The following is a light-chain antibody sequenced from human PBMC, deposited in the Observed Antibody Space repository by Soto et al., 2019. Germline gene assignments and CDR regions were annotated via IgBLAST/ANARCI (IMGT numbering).Light chain of an antibody. CDR2: EVT. V-gene: IGLV2-14*01. CDR1: SSDVGAYNY. Sequence: QSALTQPASVSGSPGQSITISFTGTSSDVGAYNYVSWYQQHPGKAPKLMIYEVTNRPSGVSNRFSGSKSGTTASLTISGLQAEDDADYYCSSFASSSTLVLFGGGTKVTVL. CDR3: SSFASSSTLVL. J-gene: IGLJ2*01.